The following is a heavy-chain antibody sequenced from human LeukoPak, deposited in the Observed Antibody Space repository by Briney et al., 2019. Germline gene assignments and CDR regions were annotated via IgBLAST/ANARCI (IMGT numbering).Heavy chain of an antibody. J-gene: IGHJ4*02. CDR3: AKESPDFVVVTAIPDY. CDR1: GFTFSSYG. V-gene: IGHV3-30*18. Sequence: GGSLRLSCAASGFTFSSYGMHWVRQAPGKGLEWVAVISYDGSNKYYADSVKGRFTISRDNSKNTLYLQMNSLRAEDTAVYYCAKESPDFVVVTAIPDYWGQGTLVTVSS. D-gene: IGHD2-21*02. CDR2: ISYDGSNK.